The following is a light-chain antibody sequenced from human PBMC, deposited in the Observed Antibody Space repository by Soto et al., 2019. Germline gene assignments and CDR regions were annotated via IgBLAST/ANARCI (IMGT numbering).Light chain of an antibody. J-gene: IGKJ5*01. CDR2: DAS. CDR1: QSISSW. V-gene: IGKV1-5*01. CDR3: QQSSSSPPIT. Sequence: DIQMTQSPSTLSASAGDRVTITCRASQSISSWLAWYQQKPGKAPKLLIYDASSLESGVPSRFSGSGSGTEFTLTISSLKPDDFATYYCQQSSSSPPITFGQGTRLDI.